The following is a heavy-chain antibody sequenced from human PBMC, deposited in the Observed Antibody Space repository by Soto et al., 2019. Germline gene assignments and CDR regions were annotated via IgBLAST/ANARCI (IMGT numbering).Heavy chain of an antibody. J-gene: IGHJ4*02. CDR3: ASLGYSSSWSDY. D-gene: IGHD6-13*01. Sequence: QLQLQESGPGLVKPSETLSLTCTVSGGSISSSGYYWGWVRQPPGKGLEWIGSIYYSGSTYYNPSLKSRVTISVDTSKNQFSLKLSSVTAADTAVYFCASLGYSSSWSDYWGQGTLVTVSS. CDR1: GGSISSSGYY. CDR2: IYYSGST. V-gene: IGHV4-39*01.